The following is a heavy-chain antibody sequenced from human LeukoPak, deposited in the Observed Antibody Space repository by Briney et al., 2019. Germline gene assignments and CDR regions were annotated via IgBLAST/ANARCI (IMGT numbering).Heavy chain of an antibody. CDR1: GGSISTYY. CDR3: ARGGGYASPIGY. J-gene: IGHJ4*02. CDR2: IYHSGST. Sequence: SQTLSLTCTLSGGSISTYYRSWIRQPPGKGLECIGYIYHSGSTNYNPSLKSRVTISVDTSKNQFSLKLSSVTAADTAVYYCARGGGYASPIGYWGQGALVTVSS. V-gene: IGHV4-59*01. D-gene: IGHD5-12*01.